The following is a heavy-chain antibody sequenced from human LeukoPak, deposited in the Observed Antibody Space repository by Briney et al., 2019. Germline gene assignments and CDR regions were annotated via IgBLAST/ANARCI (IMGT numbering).Heavy chain of an antibody. V-gene: IGHV3-21*01. D-gene: IGHD6-13*01. Sequence: GGSLRLSCAASGFTFSSYSMTWVRQAPGKGLEWVPSISSSSSYIYYADSVKGRFTISRDNAKNSLYLQMNSLRAEDTAVYYCARDERLAAAGIYYGMDVWGQGTTVTVSS. CDR1: GFTFSSYS. J-gene: IGHJ6*02. CDR2: ISSSSSYI. CDR3: ARDERLAAAGIYYGMDV.